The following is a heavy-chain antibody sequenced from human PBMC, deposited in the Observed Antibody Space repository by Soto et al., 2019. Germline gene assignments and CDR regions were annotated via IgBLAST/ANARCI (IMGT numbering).Heavy chain of an antibody. CDR3: ARESEDLTSNFDY. Sequence: GSLRLSCVASGFTFSSYWMHWVRQAPGKGLVWVSRINPDGSATNYADSMKGRFTISRDNAKNSLYLEMNSLRAEDTAVYYCARESEDLTSNFDYWGQGTLVTVSS. CDR2: INPDGSAT. J-gene: IGHJ4*02. CDR1: GFTFSSYW. V-gene: IGHV3-74*01.